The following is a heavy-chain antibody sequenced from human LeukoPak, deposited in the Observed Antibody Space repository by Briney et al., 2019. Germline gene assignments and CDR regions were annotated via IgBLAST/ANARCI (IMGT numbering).Heavy chain of an antibody. J-gene: IGHJ6*03. CDR1: GYTFTSYY. V-gene: IGHV1-46*01. CDR2: INPSGGST. CDR3: ARDHYDFWSGYYTGYYYYYYMDV. Sequence: ASVKVSCKASGYTFTSYYTHWVRQAPGQGLEWMGIINPSGGSTSYAQKFQGRVTMTRDTSTSTVYMELSSLRSEDTAVYYCARDHYDFWSGYYTGYYYYYYMDVWGKGTTVTVSS. D-gene: IGHD3-3*01.